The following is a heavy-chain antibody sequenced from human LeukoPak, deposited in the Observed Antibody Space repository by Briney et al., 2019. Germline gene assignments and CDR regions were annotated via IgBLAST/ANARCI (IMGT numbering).Heavy chain of an antibody. CDR3: ARETRHCSSTGCYGAQFDY. D-gene: IGHD2-2*01. Sequence: SETLSLTCAVYGGSFSGYYWSWIRQPPGKGLEWIGEINHSGSTNYNPSLKSRVTISVDTSKNQFSLKLSSVTAADAAVYYCARETRHCSSTGCYGAQFDYWGQGTLVTVSS. J-gene: IGHJ4*02. CDR1: GGSFSGYY. V-gene: IGHV4-34*01. CDR2: INHSGST.